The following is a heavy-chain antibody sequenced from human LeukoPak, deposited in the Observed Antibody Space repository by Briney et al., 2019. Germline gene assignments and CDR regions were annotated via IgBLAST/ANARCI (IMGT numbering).Heavy chain of an antibody. V-gene: IGHV1-2*06. Sequence: ASVKVSCKASGYTFTGYYMHWVRQAPGQGLEWMGRINPNSGGTNYAQKFQGRVTMTRDTSISTAYMELSRLRSDDTAVYYCALFSGSYEFGFDYWGQGTLVTVS. J-gene: IGHJ4*02. CDR1: GYTFTGYY. CDR2: INPNSGGT. CDR3: ALFSGSYEFGFDY. D-gene: IGHD1-26*01.